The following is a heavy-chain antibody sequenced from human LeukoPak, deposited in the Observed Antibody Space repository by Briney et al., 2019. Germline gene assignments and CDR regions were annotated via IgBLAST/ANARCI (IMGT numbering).Heavy chain of an antibody. D-gene: IGHD2/OR15-2a*01. CDR3: ARVSLLRAWPSLDY. Sequence: GGSLRLSCAASGFTFSSYSMDWVRQAPGKGLEWVSSISSSSSYIYYADSVKGRFTISRDNAKNSLYLQLNSLRAEDTAVYDCARVSLLRAWPSLDYWGQGTLVTVSS. V-gene: IGHV3-21*01. J-gene: IGHJ4*02. CDR1: GFTFSSYS. CDR2: ISSSSSYI.